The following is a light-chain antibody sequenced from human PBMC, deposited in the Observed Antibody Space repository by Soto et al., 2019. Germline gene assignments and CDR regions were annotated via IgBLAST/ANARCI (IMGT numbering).Light chain of an antibody. CDR3: QQYGGSLT. Sequence: EIVLTQSPGTLPLSPGERATLSCRASQGVSSTYLAWYQQKPGQAPRLLIYGASFRATGIPDRFSGSGSGTDFTLTISRLEPEDLALYYCQQYGGSLTSGGGTKVDI. CDR1: QGVSSTY. V-gene: IGKV3-20*01. J-gene: IGKJ4*01. CDR2: GAS.